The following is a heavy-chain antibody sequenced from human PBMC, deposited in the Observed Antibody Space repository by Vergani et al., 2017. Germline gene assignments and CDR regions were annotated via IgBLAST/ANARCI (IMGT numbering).Heavy chain of an antibody. CDR1: GFTFSSYA. CDR2: ISGSGGST. D-gene: IGHD1-26*01. V-gene: IGHV3-23*01. Sequence: EVQLLESGGGLVQPGGSLRLSCAASGFTFSSYAMSWVRQAPGKGLEWVSAISGSGGSTYYADSVKGRFTISRDNSKKTLYLQMNSLRAEDTAVYYCAKGRQIVGATNIDYWGQGTLVTVSS. J-gene: IGHJ4*02. CDR3: AKGRQIVGATNIDY.